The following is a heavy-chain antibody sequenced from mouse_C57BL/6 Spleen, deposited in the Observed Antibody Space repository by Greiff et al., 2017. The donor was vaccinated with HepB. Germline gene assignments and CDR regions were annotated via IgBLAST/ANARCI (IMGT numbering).Heavy chain of an antibody. D-gene: IGHD2-3*01. V-gene: IGHV3-6*01. CDR1: GYSITSGYY. CDR3: AREAPLYYYAMDY. CDR2: ISYDGSN. J-gene: IGHJ4*01. Sequence: EVKLQESGPGLVKPSQSLSLTCSVTGYSITSGYYWNWIRQFPGNKLEWMGYISYDGSNNYNPSLKNRISITRDTSKNQFFLKLNSVTTEDTATYYCAREAPLYYYAMDYWGQGTSVTVSS.